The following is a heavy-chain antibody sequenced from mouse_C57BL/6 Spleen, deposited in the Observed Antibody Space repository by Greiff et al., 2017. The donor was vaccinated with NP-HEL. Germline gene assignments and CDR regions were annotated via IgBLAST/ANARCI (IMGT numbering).Heavy chain of an antibody. Sequence: EVQLQQSGPELVKPGASVKISCKASGYTFTDYYMNWVKQSHGKSLEWIGDINPNNGGTSYNQKFKGKATLTVDKSSSTAYMELRSLTSEDSAVYYCAREGDYGNSYYFDYWGQGTTLTVSS. D-gene: IGHD2-1*01. CDR2: INPNNGGT. V-gene: IGHV1-26*01. J-gene: IGHJ2*01. CDR3: AREGDYGNSYYFDY. CDR1: GYTFTDYY.